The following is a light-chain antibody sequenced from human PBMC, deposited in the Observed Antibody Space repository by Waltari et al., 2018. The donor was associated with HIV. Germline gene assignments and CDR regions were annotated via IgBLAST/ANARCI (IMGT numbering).Light chain of an antibody. CDR3: QQYYLVPYT. Sequence: DVVMTQSPDSLAVSVGERATLNCKSSQSLLYGSNNKNYLAWYQQRPGQRPKLLIYWASTRQSGVPDRFSGSGSGTDFSLTISSLQAEDVAVYYCQQYYLVPYTFGQGTKLEIK. V-gene: IGKV4-1*01. J-gene: IGKJ2*01. CDR1: QSLLYGSNNKNY. CDR2: WAS.